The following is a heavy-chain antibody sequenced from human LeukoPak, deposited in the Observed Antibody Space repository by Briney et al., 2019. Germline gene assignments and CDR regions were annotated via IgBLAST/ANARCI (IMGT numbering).Heavy chain of an antibody. D-gene: IGHD3-22*01. CDR3: ARSGSGYYYFDY. Sequence: SETLSLTCTVSGGSISSYYWSWIRQPPGKGLEWIGYIYYSGSTNYNPSLKSRVTISVDTSKNQFSLKLSSVTAADAAVYYCARSGSGYYYFDYWGQGTLVTVSS. CDR1: GGSISSYY. J-gene: IGHJ4*02. V-gene: IGHV4-59*01. CDR2: IYYSGST.